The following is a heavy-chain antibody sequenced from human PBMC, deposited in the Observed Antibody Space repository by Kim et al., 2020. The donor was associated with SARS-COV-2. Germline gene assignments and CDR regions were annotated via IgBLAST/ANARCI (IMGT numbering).Heavy chain of an antibody. CDR2: ISYDGSNK. Sequence: GGSLRLSCAASGFSFNNYAMHWVRQAPGKGLQWVAVISYDGSNKYYAESVKGRFTVSRDYSKNTLYLQMNSLRAEDTAVYYCAKVNALFLMSGYYHYFDSWGQGTLVTVSS. CDR3: AKVNALFLMSGYYHYFDS. V-gene: IGHV3-30*18. J-gene: IGHJ4*02. CDR1: GFSFNNYA. D-gene: IGHD3-9*01.